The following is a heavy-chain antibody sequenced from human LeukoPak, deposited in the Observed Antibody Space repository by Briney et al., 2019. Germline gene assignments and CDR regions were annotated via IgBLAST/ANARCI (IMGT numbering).Heavy chain of an antibody. CDR2: MNPNSGNT. V-gene: IGHV1-8*03. D-gene: IGHD3-10*01. CDR1: GYTFTSYD. J-gene: IGHJ5*02. CDR3: ARGQLWFGELLSANWFDP. Sequence: GASVKVSCKASGYTFTSYDINWVRQATGQGLEWMGWMNPNSGNTGYAQKFQGRVTITRNTSISTAYMELSSLRSEDTAVYYCARGQLWFGELLSANWFDPWGQGTLVTVSS.